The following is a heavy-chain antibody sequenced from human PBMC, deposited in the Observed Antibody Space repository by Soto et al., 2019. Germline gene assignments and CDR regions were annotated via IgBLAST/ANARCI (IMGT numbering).Heavy chain of an antibody. J-gene: IGHJ3*02. CDR2: IWYDGSNK. D-gene: IGHD3-22*01. CDR1: GFTFSSYG. Sequence: HPGGSLRLSCAASGFTFSSYGMHWVRQAPGKGLEWVAVIWYDGSNKYYADSVKGRFTISRDNSKNTLYLQMNSLRAEDTAVYYCARDPANVVGAFDIWGQGTMVTVSS. CDR3: ARDPANVVGAFDI. V-gene: IGHV3-33*01.